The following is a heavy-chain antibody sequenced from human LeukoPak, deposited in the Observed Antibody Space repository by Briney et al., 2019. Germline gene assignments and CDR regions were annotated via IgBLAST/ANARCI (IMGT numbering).Heavy chain of an antibody. CDR1: GFTFSSYA. V-gene: IGHV3-30*04. D-gene: IGHD3-10*01. J-gene: IGHJ4*01. CDR2: ISYDGSNK. Sequence: GGSLRLSCAASGFTFSSYAMHWVRQAPGKGLEWVAVISYDGSNKYYADSVKVRFTISRDNSKNTLYLQMNSLRAEDTAVYYCARAVTMARGVIILSSQYDYWGQGTLVTVSS. CDR3: ARAVTMARGVIILSSQYDY.